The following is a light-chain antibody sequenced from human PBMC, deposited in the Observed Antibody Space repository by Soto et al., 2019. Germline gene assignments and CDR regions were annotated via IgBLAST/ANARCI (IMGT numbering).Light chain of an antibody. CDR1: QSISRQ. J-gene: IGKJ1*01. CDR2: QAS. V-gene: IGKV1-5*03. CDR3: LQYQNYWT. Sequence: DIQMTQSPSTLSASVGDRVSITCRASQSISRQLAWYQQKPGKAPNLLIYQASNLQTGVPSRFTGSGSGTEFTLTISSLQHDYLATYCCLQYQNYWTFGQGTKVEVK.